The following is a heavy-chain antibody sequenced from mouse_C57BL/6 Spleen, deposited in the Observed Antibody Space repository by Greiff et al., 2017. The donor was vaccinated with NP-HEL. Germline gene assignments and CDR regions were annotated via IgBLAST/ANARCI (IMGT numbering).Heavy chain of an antibody. CDR2: INPGSGGT. V-gene: IGHV1-54*01. CDR3: ASKDYDYDRYFDY. J-gene: IGHJ2*01. D-gene: IGHD2-4*01. CDR1: GYAFTNYL. Sequence: QVQLQQSGAELVRPGTSVKVSCKASGYAFTNYLIEWVKQRPGQGLEWIGVINPGSGGTNYNEKFKGKATLTADKSSSTAYMQLSSLTSEDSAVYFCASKDYDYDRYFDYWGQGTTLTVSS.